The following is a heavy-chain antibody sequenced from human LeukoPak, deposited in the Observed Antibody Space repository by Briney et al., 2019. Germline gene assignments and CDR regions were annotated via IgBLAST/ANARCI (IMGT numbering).Heavy chain of an antibody. J-gene: IGHJ6*03. V-gene: IGHV3-15*01. Sequence: PGGSLRLSCAASGFIFSSYGMHWVRQAPGKGLEWVGRIKSKTDGGTTDYAAPVKGRFTISRDDSKNTLYLQMNSLKTEDTAVYYCTTADGSWYVRAYYYYYYMDVWGKGTTVTISS. D-gene: IGHD6-13*01. CDR3: TTADGSWYVRAYYYYYYMDV. CDR1: GFIFSSYG. CDR2: IKSKTDGGTT.